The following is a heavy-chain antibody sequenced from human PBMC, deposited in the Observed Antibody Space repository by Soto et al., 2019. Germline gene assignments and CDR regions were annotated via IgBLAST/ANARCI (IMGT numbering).Heavy chain of an antibody. Sequence: GWSLRLSCEGSGFTFSDYYISWIRQAPGKGLEWISYSSNSGTFSRYADYVKGRFSISRDKTKNLLYLKMNSLRAEETAVYYCARSGDNYNRLDYWGQGT. CDR1: GFTFSDYY. CDR2: SSNSGTFS. V-gene: IGHV3-11*06. CDR3: ARSGDNYNRLDY. J-gene: IGHJ4*02. D-gene: IGHD1-1*01.